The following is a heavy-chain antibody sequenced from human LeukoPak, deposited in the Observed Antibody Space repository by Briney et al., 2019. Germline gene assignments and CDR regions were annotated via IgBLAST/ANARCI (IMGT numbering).Heavy chain of an antibody. V-gene: IGHV1-24*01. D-gene: IGHD2-2*01. CDR1: GYTLTELS. CDR3: ATSRIVVVPAAIRSFDY. Sequence: ASVKVSCKVSGYTLTELSMHWVRQAPGKGLEWMGGFDPEDGETIYAQKFQGRVIMTEDTSTDTAYMELSSLRSEDTAVYYCATSRIVVVPAAIRSFDYWGQGTLVTVSS. CDR2: FDPEDGET. J-gene: IGHJ4*02.